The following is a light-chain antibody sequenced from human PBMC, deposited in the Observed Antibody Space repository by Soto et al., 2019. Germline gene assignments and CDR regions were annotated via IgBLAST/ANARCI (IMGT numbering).Light chain of an antibody. V-gene: IGKV3D-20*02. Sequence: EIVLTQSPGTLSLAPGERVTLSFRASQSLSSGYLAWYQQKFGQAPRLLIYDASNRATGIPARFSGSGFGTDFTLTISSLEPEDSAVYYCQQRHMWPITFGQGTRLEIK. CDR2: DAS. CDR3: QQRHMWPIT. CDR1: QSLSSGY. J-gene: IGKJ5*01.